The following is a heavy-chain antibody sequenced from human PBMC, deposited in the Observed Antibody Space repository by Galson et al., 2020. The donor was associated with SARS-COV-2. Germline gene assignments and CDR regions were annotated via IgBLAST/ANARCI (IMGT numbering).Heavy chain of an antibody. D-gene: IGHD3-9*01. CDR3: TTHPISPFHGNFDY. Sequence: TGGFLRLSCAASGFIFSNAWMNWVRQAPGKGLEWVGRIKSKTEGGTTDYAAPVKGRFTISRDDSKNTLYLQMNSLKSGDTAVYYCTTHPISPFHGNFDYWGQGTLVTVSS. CDR1: GFIFSNAW. CDR2: IKSKTEGGTT. V-gene: IGHV3-15*01. J-gene: IGHJ4*02.